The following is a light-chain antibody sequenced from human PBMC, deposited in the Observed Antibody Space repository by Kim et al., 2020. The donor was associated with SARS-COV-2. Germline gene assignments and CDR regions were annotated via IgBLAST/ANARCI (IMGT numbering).Light chain of an antibody. CDR2: VNSDGSY. CDR1: RGCSNDA. V-gene: IGLV4-69*01. Sequence: VKPTWRLGRGCSNDAGAWHRQRAETGPRCLMKVNSDGSYARGDGIPVRFSGSASGAARYLTISSLQSEDEADYYCQAWGPGIRVFGGGTQLTVL. CDR3: QAWGPGIRV. J-gene: IGLJ3*02.